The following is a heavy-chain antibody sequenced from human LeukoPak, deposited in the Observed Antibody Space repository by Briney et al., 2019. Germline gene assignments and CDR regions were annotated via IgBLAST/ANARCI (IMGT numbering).Heavy chain of an antibody. CDR1: GYTFTSCY. J-gene: IGHJ5*02. V-gene: IGHV1-2*02. Sequence: ASVKVSCKASGYTFTSCYMHWVRQAPGQGLEWMGWINPNSGGTNYAQKFQGRVTMTRDTSISTAYMELSRLRSDDTAVYYCAREGPIAAADYNNWFDPWGQGTLVTVSS. CDR2: INPNSGGT. D-gene: IGHD6-13*01. CDR3: AREGPIAAADYNNWFDP.